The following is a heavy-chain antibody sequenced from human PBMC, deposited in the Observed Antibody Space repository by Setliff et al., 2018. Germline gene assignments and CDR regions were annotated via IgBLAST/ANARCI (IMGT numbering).Heavy chain of an antibody. CDR3: ARGGLVEQWLVANGAFDI. CDR2: TIPIFGTA. CDR1: GGTFSSYG. J-gene: IGHJ3*02. D-gene: IGHD6-19*01. V-gene: IGHV1-69*05. Sequence: SVKVSCKASGGTFSSYGISWVRQAPGQGLEWMGGTIPIFGTANYAQKFQGRVTITTDESTSTAYMELSSLRSEDTAVYYCARGGLVEQWLVANGAFDIWGQGTMVTVSS.